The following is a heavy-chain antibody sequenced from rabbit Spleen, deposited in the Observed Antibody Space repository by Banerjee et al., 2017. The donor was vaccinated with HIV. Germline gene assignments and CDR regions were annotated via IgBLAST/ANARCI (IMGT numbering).Heavy chain of an antibody. CDR1: GFSFNSGYD. D-gene: IGHD8-1*01. CDR2: IYAGSSGST. CDR3: ARDGVGGSYFAL. V-gene: IGHV1S40*01. Sequence: QSLEESGGGLVKPGASLTLTCKASGFSFNSGYDMCWVRQAPGKGLEWIACIYAGSSGSTYSATWAKGRFTGSKASSTTVTLQMTSLTAADTATYFCARDGVGGSYFALWGPGTLVTVS. J-gene: IGHJ4*01.